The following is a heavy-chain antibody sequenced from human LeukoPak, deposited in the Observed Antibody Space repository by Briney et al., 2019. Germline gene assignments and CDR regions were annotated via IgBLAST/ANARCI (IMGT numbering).Heavy chain of an antibody. J-gene: IGHJ4*02. Sequence: SETLSLTCTVSGASISGSGFYWGWIRQHPGKGLEWIGNIYYSGSAYYNASLESRVTISIDTSKNQFSLKLNSVTAADTAMYYCAKSGGYGLIDYWGQGTLVTVSS. CDR3: AKSGGYGLIDY. D-gene: IGHD1-26*01. V-gene: IGHV4-39*01. CDR2: IYYSGSA. CDR1: GASISGSGFY.